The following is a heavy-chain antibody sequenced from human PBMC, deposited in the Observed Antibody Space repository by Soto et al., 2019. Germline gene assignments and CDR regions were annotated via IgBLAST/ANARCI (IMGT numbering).Heavy chain of an antibody. Sequence: ASVKVSCKASGYTFTSYGISWVRQAPGQGLDWMGWISAYNGNTKYAQDLQGRVTMTTDTSTSTAYMELRSLRSDDTAAYYCARFSGGSYNTYYFYYGMDVWGQGTAVTVSS. CDR3: ARFSGGSYNTYYFYYGMDV. V-gene: IGHV1-18*01. D-gene: IGHD2-15*01. CDR2: ISAYNGNT. CDR1: GYTFTSYG. J-gene: IGHJ6*02.